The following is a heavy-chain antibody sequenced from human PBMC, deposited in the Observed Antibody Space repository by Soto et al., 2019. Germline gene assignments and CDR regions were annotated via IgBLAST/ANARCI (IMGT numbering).Heavy chain of an antibody. V-gene: IGHV3-21*01. CDR1: GFIFSSYA. D-gene: IGHD2-2*02. CDR3: AREYTAWPLAYGLDV. Sequence: GGSLRLSCAASGFIFSSYAMSWVRQAPGKGLEWVSSISSRSDIYYADSVKGRFTISRDNAKNSVSLQMNSLRAEDTAVYYCAREYTAWPLAYGLDVWGQGTTVTVSS. CDR2: ISSRSDI. J-gene: IGHJ6*02.